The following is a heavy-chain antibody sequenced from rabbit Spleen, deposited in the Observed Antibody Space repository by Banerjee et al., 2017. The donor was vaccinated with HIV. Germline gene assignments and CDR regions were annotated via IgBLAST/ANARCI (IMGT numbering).Heavy chain of an antibody. D-gene: IGHD1-1*01. CDR2: IELGSSGFT. V-gene: IGHV1S45*01. Sequence: QEQLVESGGGLVQPDGSLTLTCTASGVSFSGSSYMCWVRQAPGKGLEWIACIELGSSGFTYFASWARGRFTISKTSSTTVTLQMTSLTAADTATYFCARDTSSSFSSYGMDLWGQGTLVTVS. CDR3: ARDTSSSFSSYGMDL. CDR1: GVSFSGSSY. J-gene: IGHJ6*01.